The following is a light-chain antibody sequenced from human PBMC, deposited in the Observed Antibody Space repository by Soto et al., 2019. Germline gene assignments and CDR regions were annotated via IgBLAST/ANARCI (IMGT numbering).Light chain of an antibody. CDR3: QKYGANSPST. CDR1: QSISNW. J-gene: IGKJ1*01. CDR2: KAS. Sequence: DIQVTQSPSTLSASVGDRVTITCRASQSISNWLAWYQQKPGKAPKGLIYKASSLESGVPSRFSGSGSGTEFSLTINSLQTEDFATYSCQKYGANSPSTFGQGTKMEIK. V-gene: IGKV1-5*03.